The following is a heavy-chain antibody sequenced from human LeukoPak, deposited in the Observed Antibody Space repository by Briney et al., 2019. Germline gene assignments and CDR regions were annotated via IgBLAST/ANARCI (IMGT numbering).Heavy chain of an antibody. CDR2: IKFDGSEE. CDR1: GFTFSNRW. CDR3: ARDPSGSSSWVRFDY. J-gene: IGHJ4*02. D-gene: IGHD6-13*01. V-gene: IGHV3-7*01. Sequence: PGGSLRLSCVASGFTFSNRWVSWVRQAPGKGLEWVANIKFDGSEEYYVESVKGRFTISRDNAKNSLYLQMNSLRVEDTAVYYCARDPSGSSSWVRFDYWGQGTLVTVSS.